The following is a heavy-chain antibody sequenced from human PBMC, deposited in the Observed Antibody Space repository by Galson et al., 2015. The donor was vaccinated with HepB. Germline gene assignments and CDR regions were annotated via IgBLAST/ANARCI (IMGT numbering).Heavy chain of an antibody. Sequence: SLRLSCAASGFAFSSYGMHWVRQAPGKGLEWVAIISNDGSNKYHADSVKGRFSISRDNSKNTLFLQINSLRAEDTAVYYCATVPPTSYFSYGRDVWGQGTTVTVPS. CDR1: GFAFSSYG. V-gene: IGHV3-30*03. CDR2: ISNDGSNK. D-gene: IGHD2/OR15-2a*01. J-gene: IGHJ6*02. CDR3: ATVPPTSYFSYGRDV.